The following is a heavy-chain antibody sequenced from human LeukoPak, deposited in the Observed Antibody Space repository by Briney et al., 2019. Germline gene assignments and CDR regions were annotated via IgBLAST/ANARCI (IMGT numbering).Heavy chain of an antibody. CDR1: GGTSNSHA. V-gene: IGHV1-69*05. D-gene: IGHD5-12*01. CDR3: AGGGSGFYYYYYMDV. J-gene: IGHJ6*03. Sequence: SVKVSCKASGGTSNSHAISWVRQAPGQGLEWMGGIIPIFGTANYAQKFQGRVTITTDESTSTAYMELSSLRSEDTAVYYCAGGGSGFYYYYYMDVWGKGTTVTVSS. CDR2: IIPIFGTA.